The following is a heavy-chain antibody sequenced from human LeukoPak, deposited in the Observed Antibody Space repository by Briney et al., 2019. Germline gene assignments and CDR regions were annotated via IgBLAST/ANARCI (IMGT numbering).Heavy chain of an antibody. CDR3: TTGIDYYDSSGHHDGY. J-gene: IGHJ4*02. CDR1: GFTFSSYD. D-gene: IGHD3-22*01. V-gene: IGHV3-15*01. Sequence: GSLRLSCAASGFTFSSYDMSWVRQAPGKGLEWVGRIKSKTDGGTTDYAAPVKGRFTISRDDSKNTLYLQINSLKTEDTAVYYCTTGIDYYDSSGHHDGYWGQGTLVTVSS. CDR2: IKSKTDGGTT.